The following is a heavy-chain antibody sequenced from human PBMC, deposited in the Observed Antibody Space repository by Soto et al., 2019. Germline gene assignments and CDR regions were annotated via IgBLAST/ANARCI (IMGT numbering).Heavy chain of an antibody. V-gene: IGHV3-21*01. CDR3: TRQHVVTIFRRGQRGSFDN. J-gene: IGHJ4*02. CDR1: GFTFSSYT. CDR2: ITSGSDYI. D-gene: IGHD3-9*01. Sequence: GGSLRLSCXASGFTFSSYTMNWVRQAPGKGLEWVAFITSGSDYIYYADSVKGRFTISRDDANNSLFLQMSSLRAEDTAVYYCTRQHVVTIFRRGQRGSFDNWSQGTLVTVSS.